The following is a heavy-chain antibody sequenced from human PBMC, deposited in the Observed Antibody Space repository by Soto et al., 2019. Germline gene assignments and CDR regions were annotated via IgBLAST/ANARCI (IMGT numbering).Heavy chain of an antibody. J-gene: IGHJ6*02. V-gene: IGHV1-69*13. Sequence: SVKVSCKASGGTFSSYAISWVRQAPGQGLEWMGGIIPIFGTANYAQKFQGRVTITADESTSTAYMELSSLRSEDTAVYYCARGEQHIVVVTANYYYGMDVWGQGTTGTVSS. CDR2: IIPIFGTA. CDR3: ARGEQHIVVVTANYYYGMDV. CDR1: GGTFSSYA. D-gene: IGHD2-21*02.